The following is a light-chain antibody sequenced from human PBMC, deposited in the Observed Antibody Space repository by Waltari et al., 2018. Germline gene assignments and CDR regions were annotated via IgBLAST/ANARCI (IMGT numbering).Light chain of an antibody. CDR3: QQYNSYSWT. Sequence: DIQMTQSPSTLSVSVGDRVTITCRASQSISSWLAWYQQKPGKAPKLLIYTASSLASGVPSRFSGSGSGTEFTLTISSLQPDDFATYYCQQYNSYSWTFGQGTKVEIK. CDR1: QSISSW. V-gene: IGKV1-5*03. J-gene: IGKJ1*01. CDR2: TAS.